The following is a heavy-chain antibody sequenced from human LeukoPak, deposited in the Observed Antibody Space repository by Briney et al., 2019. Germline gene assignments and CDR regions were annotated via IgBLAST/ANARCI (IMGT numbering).Heavy chain of an antibody. D-gene: IGHD5-12*01. CDR2: TQYDGSNT. Sequence: GGSLRLSCAASGFTFSNYGMHWVRQAPGKGLQWVAFTQYDGSNTYYGDSVKGRFTISRGNSENTLYLQMNSLRAEDTAVYYCAKDHSGYWLSASSLCYVDVWGKGTTVTVSS. V-gene: IGHV3-30*02. CDR1: GFTFSNYG. J-gene: IGHJ6*03. CDR3: AKDHSGYWLSASSLCYVDV.